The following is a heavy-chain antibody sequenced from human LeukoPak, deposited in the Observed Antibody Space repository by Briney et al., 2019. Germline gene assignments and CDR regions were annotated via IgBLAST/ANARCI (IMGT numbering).Heavy chain of an antibody. D-gene: IGHD3-3*01. CDR1: GGSISSYY. J-gene: IGHJ4*02. Sequence: PSETLSLTCTVSGGSISSYYWSWIRQPPGKGLERIGYIYYSGSTNYNPSLKSRVTISVDTSKNQFSLKLSSVTAADTAVYYCASSLYYDFWSGSLDYWGQGTLVTVSS. V-gene: IGHV4-59*01. CDR2: IYYSGST. CDR3: ASSLYYDFWSGSLDY.